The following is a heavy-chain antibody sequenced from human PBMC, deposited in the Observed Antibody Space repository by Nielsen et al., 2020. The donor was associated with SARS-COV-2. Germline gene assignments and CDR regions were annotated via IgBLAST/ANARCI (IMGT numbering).Heavy chain of an antibody. Sequence: GESLKISCAASGFTFSTYAMSWVRQAPGKGLEWVSAISGSGGSTYYADSVKGRFTISRDNSKNTLYLQMNSLRAEDTAVYYCAKEGPYDSSGYSISHDYWGQGTLVTVSS. D-gene: IGHD3-22*01. CDR2: ISGSGGST. V-gene: IGHV3-23*01. CDR1: GFTFSTYA. CDR3: AKEGPYDSSGYSISHDY. J-gene: IGHJ4*02.